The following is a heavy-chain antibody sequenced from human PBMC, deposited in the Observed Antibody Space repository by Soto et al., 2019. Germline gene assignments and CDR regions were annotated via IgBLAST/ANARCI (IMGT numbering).Heavy chain of an antibody. J-gene: IGHJ6*02. CDR1: GGTFSSYA. D-gene: IGHD2-15*01. V-gene: IGHV1-69*13. Sequence: SVKVSCKASGGTFSSYAISWVRQAPGQGLEWMGGIIPIFGTANYAQKFQGRVTITADESTSTAYMELSSLRSEDTAVYYCARDQVVVAATHPPYYGMDVWGQGTTVTVS. CDR3: ARDQVVVAATHPPYYGMDV. CDR2: IIPIFGTA.